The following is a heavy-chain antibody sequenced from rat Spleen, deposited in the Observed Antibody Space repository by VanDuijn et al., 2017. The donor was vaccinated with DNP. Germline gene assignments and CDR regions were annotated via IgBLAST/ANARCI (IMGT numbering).Heavy chain of an antibody. V-gene: IGHV5-25*01. D-gene: IGHD1-2*01. Sequence: EVQLVESGGGLVQPGRSMKLSCAASGFTFSNYDMAWVRQAPTTGLEWVASINPDGGTTYYRDSVKGRFTISRDDAKSSLYLQMNSLKSEDTATYYCARGSSSIYWYFDFWGPGTMVTVSS. J-gene: IGHJ1*01. CDR1: GFTFSNYD. CDR2: INPDGGTT. CDR3: ARGSSSIYWYFDF.